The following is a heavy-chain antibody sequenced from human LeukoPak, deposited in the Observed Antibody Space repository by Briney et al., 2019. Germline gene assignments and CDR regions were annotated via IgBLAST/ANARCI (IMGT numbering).Heavy chain of an antibody. Sequence: GGSLRLSCAAAGFTFRSYEMNWVRQAPGKGLEWISYIGSSGSTLYCADSVKGRFTISRDNAKNSLYLQMTSLTAEDTAVYYCARETCTTTRCYYYYYNYMDVWGKGTTVTVSS. D-gene: IGHD2-2*01. CDR3: ARETCTTTRCYYYYYNYMDV. J-gene: IGHJ6*03. V-gene: IGHV3-48*03. CDR2: IGSSGSTL. CDR1: GFTFRSYE.